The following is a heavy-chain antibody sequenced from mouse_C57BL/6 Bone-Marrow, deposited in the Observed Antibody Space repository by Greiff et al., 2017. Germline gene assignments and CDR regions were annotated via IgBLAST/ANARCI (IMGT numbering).Heavy chain of an antibody. J-gene: IGHJ2*01. Sequence: EVQLQQSGAELVRPGASVKLSCTASGFNIKDAYINWVKQRPEQGLEWIGWIDPDIGDTEYASKFQGKATITSDTSSNTAYLQLSSLTSEDTAVYYCSSFDGNYFDFWGQGTPLTVAS. CDR2: IDPDIGDT. CDR1: GFNIKDAY. CDR3: SSFDGNYFDF. D-gene: IGHD2-3*01. V-gene: IGHV14-4*01.